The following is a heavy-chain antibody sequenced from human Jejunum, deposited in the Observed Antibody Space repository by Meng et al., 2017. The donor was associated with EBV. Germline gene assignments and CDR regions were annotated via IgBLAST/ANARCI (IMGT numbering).Heavy chain of an antibody. Sequence: GESILKVVGSFSISCEAFSFSVDNGGMSRVRPGKGMGLELVACIKSKTDDGTAVKSAPVIAKFTVYSDVSKKVLYLQMDSMKTEDTAVYYCIPLTATFQWGQGTLVTVSS. CDR2: IKSKTDDGTA. CDR3: IPLTATFQ. V-gene: IGHV3-15*01. CDR1: SFSVDNGG. J-gene: IGHJ4*02. D-gene: IGHD5-24*01.